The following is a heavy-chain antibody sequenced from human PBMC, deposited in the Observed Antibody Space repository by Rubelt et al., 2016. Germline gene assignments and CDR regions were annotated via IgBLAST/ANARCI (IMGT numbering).Heavy chain of an antibody. D-gene: IGHD2/OR15-2a*01. J-gene: IGHJ4*02. V-gene: IGHV4-34*01. CDR1: GGSFSGYY. Sequence: QVQLQQWGAGLLKPSETLSLTCAVYGGSFSGYYWSWIRQPPGKGLEWIGEINHSGSTNYNPSLKSRVTISVDTSKNQFSLKLSSVTAADTAVYYCARGRSSGGDYWGQGTLVTVSS. CDR2: INHSGST. CDR3: ARGRSSGGDY.